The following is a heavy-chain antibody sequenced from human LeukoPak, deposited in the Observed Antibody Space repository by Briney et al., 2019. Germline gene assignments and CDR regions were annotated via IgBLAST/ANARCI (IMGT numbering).Heavy chain of an antibody. CDR2: IDPNSGGT. CDR1: GYTFTAYY. J-gene: IGHJ5*02. D-gene: IGHD2-2*01. V-gene: IGHV1-2*02. Sequence: GASVRVSCKAAGYTFTAYYMHWVRQAPGQGLEWMGWIDPNSGGTNYAQKFQGRVTMARDTSISTAYMELSGLRSDDTAMYYCARAPYCSSISCKPYNWFDPWGQGTLVTVSS. CDR3: ARAPYCSSISCKPYNWFDP.